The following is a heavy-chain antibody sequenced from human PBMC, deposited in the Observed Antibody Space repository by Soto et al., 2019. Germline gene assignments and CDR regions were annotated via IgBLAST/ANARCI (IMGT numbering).Heavy chain of an antibody. D-gene: IGHD2-8*02. J-gene: IGHJ3*02. V-gene: IGHV3-23*01. CDR1: GFTCSSYD. CDR2: ILVDGRT. CDR3: AKATATGGGAFDI. Sequence: PGGSLRLSCAASGFTCSSYDMSWVRQAPGKGLEWVSTILVDGRTFYVDSVKGRFTISRDSSQNTVYLQMNSLTAGDTALYYCAKATATGGGAFDICGQGTMVTVSS.